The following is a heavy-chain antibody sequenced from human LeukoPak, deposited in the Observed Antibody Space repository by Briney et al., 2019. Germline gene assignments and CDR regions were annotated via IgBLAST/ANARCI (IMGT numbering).Heavy chain of an antibody. CDR1: GFAAGSNY. Sequence: GGSPRLSCVASGFAAGSNYMSWVRQAPGKGLERVSLIYSGGAIRYADSVKGRLTISRDSSKKTLFLQMNDLTVEDTARYYCARRPGNWGQGILVTVSS. CDR3: ARRPGN. D-gene: IGHD1-14*01. V-gene: IGHV3-53*01. J-gene: IGHJ4*02. CDR2: IYSGGAI.